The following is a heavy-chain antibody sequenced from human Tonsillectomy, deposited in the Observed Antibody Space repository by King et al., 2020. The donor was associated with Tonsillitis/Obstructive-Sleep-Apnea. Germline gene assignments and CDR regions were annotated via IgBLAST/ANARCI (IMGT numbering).Heavy chain of an antibody. Sequence: VQLQQWGAGMLKPSETLSLPCAVSGGSFSGYYWSWIRQPPGKGLEWIGEINHSGSTNYNPSLKSRVTISVDTSKNQFSLKLSSVTAADTAVYYCAREGGSGWYYYWGQGILVTVSS. D-gene: IGHD6-19*01. J-gene: IGHJ4*02. CDR2: INHSGST. CDR1: GGSFSGYY. V-gene: IGHV4-34*01. CDR3: AREGGSGWYYY.